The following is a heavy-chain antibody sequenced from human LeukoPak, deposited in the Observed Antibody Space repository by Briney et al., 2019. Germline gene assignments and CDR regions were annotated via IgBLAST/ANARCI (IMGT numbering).Heavy chain of an antibody. J-gene: IGHJ4*02. D-gene: IGHD3-22*01. CDR2: IYYSGST. Sequence: SETLSLTCTVSGGSISSSSYYWGWIRHPPGKGLEWIGSIYYSGSTYYNPSLKSRVTISVDTSKNQFSLKLSSVTAADTAVYYCARDQDYYDSSGQKGTIDYWGQGTLVTVSS. CDR1: GGSISSSSYY. CDR3: ARDQDYYDSSGQKGTIDY. V-gene: IGHV4-39*07.